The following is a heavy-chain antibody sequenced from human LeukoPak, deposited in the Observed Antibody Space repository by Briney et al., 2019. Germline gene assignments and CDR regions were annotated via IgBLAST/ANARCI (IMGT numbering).Heavy chain of an antibody. J-gene: IGHJ6*04. V-gene: IGHV1-69*13. Sequence: ASVKVSCKASGYTFTSYDINWVRQATGQGLEWMGGIIPIFGTANYAQKFQGRVTITADESTSTAYMELSSLRSEDTAVYYCARADCSGGSCYRYYYYGMDVWGKGTTVTVSS. CDR1: GYTFTSYD. D-gene: IGHD2-15*01. CDR2: IIPIFGTA. CDR3: ARADCSGGSCYRYYYYGMDV.